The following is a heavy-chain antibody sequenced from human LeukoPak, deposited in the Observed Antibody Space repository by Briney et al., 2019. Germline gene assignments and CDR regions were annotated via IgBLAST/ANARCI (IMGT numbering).Heavy chain of an antibody. D-gene: IGHD3-10*01. CDR2: ISGSGGST. Sequence: GGSLRLSCAASGFTFSSYAMSWVRQAPGKGLEWVSAISGSGGSTYYADSVKGRFTISRDNSKNTLYLQMSSLGAEDTAVYYCAKDGPQYYYGSGSSYCFDYWGQGTLVTVSS. J-gene: IGHJ4*02. CDR1: GFTFSSYA. V-gene: IGHV3-23*01. CDR3: AKDGPQYYYGSGSSYCFDY.